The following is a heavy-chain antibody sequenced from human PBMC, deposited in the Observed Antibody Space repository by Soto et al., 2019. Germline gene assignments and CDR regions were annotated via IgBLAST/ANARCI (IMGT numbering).Heavy chain of an antibody. Sequence: PSETLSLTCTVSGGSVSSGSYYWSWIRQPPGKGLEWIGYIYYSGSTNCNPSLKSRVTISVDTSKNQFSLKLSSVTAADTAVYYCARGELHYYDSSGYYEYYYYGMDVWGQGTTVTVSS. CDR2: IYYSGST. D-gene: IGHD3-22*01. CDR1: GGSVSSGSYY. V-gene: IGHV4-61*01. J-gene: IGHJ6*02. CDR3: ARGELHYYDSSGYYEYYYYGMDV.